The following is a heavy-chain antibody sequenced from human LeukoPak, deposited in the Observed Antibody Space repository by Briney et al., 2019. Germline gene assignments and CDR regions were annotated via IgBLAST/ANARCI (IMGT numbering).Heavy chain of an antibody. V-gene: IGHV3-23*01. CDR3: AKDGGYCSSTSCPRPFDY. CDR1: GFTFSSYA. J-gene: IGHJ4*02. Sequence: GGSLRLSCAASGFTFSSYAMSWVRQAPGRGLEWVSAISGSGGSTYYADSVKGRFTISRDNSKNTLYLQMNSLRAEDTAVYYCAKDGGYCSSTSCPRPFDYWGQGTLVTVSS. CDR2: ISGSGGST. D-gene: IGHD2-2*01.